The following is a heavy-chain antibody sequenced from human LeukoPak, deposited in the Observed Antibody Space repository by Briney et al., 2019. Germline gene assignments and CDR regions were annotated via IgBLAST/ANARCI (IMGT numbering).Heavy chain of an antibody. CDR2: IFYSGST. D-gene: IGHD5-12*01. CDR3: ARDRGGSDGGFDI. Sequence: SETLSLTCTVSGGYISNSVYYWSWNRQHPGKGLEYIGYIFYSGSTYYTPSLKSRVTMSVDTSKSQFSLKLTSVTAADTAVYYCARDRGGSDGGFDIWGQGTMVTVSS. CDR1: GGYISNSVYY. V-gene: IGHV4-31*03. J-gene: IGHJ3*02.